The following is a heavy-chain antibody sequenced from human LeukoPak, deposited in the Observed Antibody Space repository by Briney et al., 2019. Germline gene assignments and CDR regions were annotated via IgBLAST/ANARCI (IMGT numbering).Heavy chain of an antibody. J-gene: IGHJ4*02. V-gene: IGHV4-34*01. Sequence: PSETLSLTCAVYGGSFSGYYWSWIRQPPGKGLEWIGEINHGGSTNYNPSLKSRGTISVDTSKNHFSLKLSSVAAADTAVYYCARRRTYYDYVWGSYRYERQVYYFDYWGQGTLVTVSS. D-gene: IGHD3-16*02. CDR2: INHGGST. CDR3: ARRRTYYDYVWGSYRYERQVYYFDY. CDR1: GGSFSGYY.